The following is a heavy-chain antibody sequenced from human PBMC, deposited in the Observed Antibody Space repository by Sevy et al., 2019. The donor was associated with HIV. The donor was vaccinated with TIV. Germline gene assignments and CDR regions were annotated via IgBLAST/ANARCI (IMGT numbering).Heavy chain of an antibody. V-gene: IGHV3-33*01. D-gene: IGHD3-9*01. Sequence: GGSLRLSCAASGFTFRNYAMYWVRQAPGKGLEWVGVIWYDGKNIYYADSVKGRFTISKDNSQNTLYLQMNTLRVEDTAVYYCARQAGSTDWFHLDYWGQGSLVTVSS. J-gene: IGHJ4*02. CDR3: ARQAGSTDWFHLDY. CDR2: IWYDGKNI. CDR1: GFTFRNYA.